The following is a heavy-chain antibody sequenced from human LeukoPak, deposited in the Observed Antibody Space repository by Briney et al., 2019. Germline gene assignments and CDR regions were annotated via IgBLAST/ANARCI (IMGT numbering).Heavy chain of an antibody. CDR3: ARAGIAVAWGR. Sequence: SETLSLTCTVSGYSISSGYYWGWIRQPPGKGLEWIGSIYHSGSTYYNPSLKSRVTISVDTSKNQFSLKLSSVTAADTAVYYCARAGIAVAWGRWGQGTLVTVSS. J-gene: IGHJ4*02. V-gene: IGHV4-38-2*02. D-gene: IGHD6-19*01. CDR2: IYHSGST. CDR1: GYSISSGYY.